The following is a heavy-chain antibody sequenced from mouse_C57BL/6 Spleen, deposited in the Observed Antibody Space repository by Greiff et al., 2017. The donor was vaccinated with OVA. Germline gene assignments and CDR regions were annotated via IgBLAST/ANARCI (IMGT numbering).Heavy chain of an antibody. CDR1: GYTFTSYW. Sequence: QVQLQQPGAELVRPGSSVKLSCKASGYTFTSYWMDWVKQRPGQGLEWIGNIYPSDSETHYNQKFKDKATLTVDKSSSTAYMQLSSLTSEDSAVYYCARASYYSNSFDYWGQGTTLTVSS. D-gene: IGHD2-5*01. J-gene: IGHJ2*01. CDR2: IYPSDSET. CDR3: ARASYYSNSFDY. V-gene: IGHV1-61*01.